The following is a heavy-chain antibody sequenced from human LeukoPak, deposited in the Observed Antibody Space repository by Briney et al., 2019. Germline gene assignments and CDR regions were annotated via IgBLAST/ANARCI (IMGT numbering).Heavy chain of an antibody. J-gene: IGHJ4*02. D-gene: IGHD5/OR15-5a*01. Sequence: GGALRLSCAGSGYLFSDFYINWIPHSPGKGQERLAYIIPDGSYTTYGDSVKGRFVISRDNAKNSVSLQMNSLRVEDTAVYFCASDQVSGVFDYWGQGARVTVAS. CDR2: IIPDGSYT. CDR3: ASDQVSGVFDY. V-gene: IGHV3-11*05. CDR1: GYLFSDFY.